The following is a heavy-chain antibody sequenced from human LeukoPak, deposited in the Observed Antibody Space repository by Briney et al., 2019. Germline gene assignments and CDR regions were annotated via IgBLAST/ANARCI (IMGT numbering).Heavy chain of an antibody. CDR2: INHSGST. D-gene: IGHD3-10*01. J-gene: IGHJ5*02. CDR3: ARGGRLYYYGSHYWFDP. Sequence: PSETLSLTCAVYGGSFSGYYWSWIRQPPGKGLEWIGEINHSGSTNYNPSLKSRVTISVDTSKNQFSLKLSSVTAADTAVYYCARGGRLYYYGSHYWFDPWGQGTLVTVSS. V-gene: IGHV4-34*01. CDR1: GGSFSGYY.